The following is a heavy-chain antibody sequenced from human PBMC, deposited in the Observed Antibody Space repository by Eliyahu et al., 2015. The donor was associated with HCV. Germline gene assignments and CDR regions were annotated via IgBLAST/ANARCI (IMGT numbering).Heavy chain of an antibody. CDR1: GFIFSDHY. D-gene: IGHD5-24*01. J-gene: IGHJ4*02. CDR3: RVQFWQNMDN. Sequence: LSCAASGFIFSDHYMDWLRQAPGKGLEWVGRSRNKDRSYTIEYAASVKGRFTISRDGSKDFLYLQMNSLKTEDTAVYYCRVQFWQNMDNWGQGTLVTVSS. V-gene: IGHV3-72*01. CDR2: SRNKDRSYTI.